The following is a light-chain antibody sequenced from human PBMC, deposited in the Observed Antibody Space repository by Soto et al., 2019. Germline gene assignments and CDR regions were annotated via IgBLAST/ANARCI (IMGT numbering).Light chain of an antibody. Sequence: EIVSTQSPGTLSLSPGERATLSCRASQSVSSSYLAWYQQKPGQATRLLIYGASSRATGTPDRFSGSGSGTDFTLTISRLEPEDFAVYYCQKYGSSLFTFGPGTKVDIK. V-gene: IGKV3-20*01. J-gene: IGKJ3*01. CDR1: QSVSSSY. CDR2: GAS. CDR3: QKYGSSLFT.